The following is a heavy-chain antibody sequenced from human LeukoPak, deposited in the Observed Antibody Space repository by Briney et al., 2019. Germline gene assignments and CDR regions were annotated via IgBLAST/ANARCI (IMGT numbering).Heavy chain of an antibody. V-gene: IGHV3-23*01. CDR1: GFTFSSYA. J-gene: IGHJ4*02. CDR3: AKDRASRWYNGRVDY. Sequence: GGSLRLSCAASGFTFSSYAMSWVRQAPGKGLEWVSAISGSGGSTYYADSVKGRFTISRDNSKNTLYLQMNSLRAEDTAVYYCAKDRASRWYNGRVDYWGQGTLVTVSS. D-gene: IGHD6-13*01. CDR2: ISGSGGST.